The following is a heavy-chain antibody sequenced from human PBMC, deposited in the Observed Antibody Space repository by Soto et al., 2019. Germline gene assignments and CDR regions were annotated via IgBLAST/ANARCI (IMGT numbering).Heavy chain of an antibody. V-gene: IGHV3-30*18. D-gene: IGHD6-13*01. J-gene: IGHJ4*02. CDR1: GFTFSSYG. CDR2: ISYDESNK. Sequence: PGGSLRLSCAASGFTFSSYGMHWVRQAPGKGLEWVAVISYDESNKYYRDSVKGRFSVSRDNSKSTLFLQMNSLRTEDTAIYYCAKDQDIAAAEYYFDYWGQGTLVTVSS. CDR3: AKDQDIAAAEYYFDY.